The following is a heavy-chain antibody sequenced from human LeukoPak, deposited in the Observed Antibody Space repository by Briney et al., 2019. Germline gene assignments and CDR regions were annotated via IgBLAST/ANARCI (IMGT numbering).Heavy chain of an antibody. Sequence: SETLSLTCTVSGGSISSSSYYWGWIRQPPGKGLEWIGSIYYSGSTYYNPSLKSRVTISVDTSKNQFSLKLSSVTAADTAVYYCASSTYYDILTGYYTHYYFDYWGQGTLVTVSS. CDR2: IYYSGST. J-gene: IGHJ4*02. V-gene: IGHV4-39*01. CDR3: ASSTYYDILTGYYTHYYFDY. D-gene: IGHD3-9*01. CDR1: GGSISSSSYY.